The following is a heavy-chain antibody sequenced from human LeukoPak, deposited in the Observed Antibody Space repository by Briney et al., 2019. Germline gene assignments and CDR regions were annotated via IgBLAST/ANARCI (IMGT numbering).Heavy chain of an antibody. D-gene: IGHD6-13*01. V-gene: IGHV4-39*01. CDR2: VYSNGNT. CDR1: GGSISSNLHF. CDR3: ARGYGSTWLGGDMDV. J-gene: IGHJ6*03. Sequence: KPSETLSLTCIVSGGSISSNLHFWAWIRRSPGKGLEWIGTVYSNGNTYYNPSLKSRVAISVDTSENQFSLNLTAMTVADTAVFYCARGYGSTWLGGDMDVWGKGATVTVSS.